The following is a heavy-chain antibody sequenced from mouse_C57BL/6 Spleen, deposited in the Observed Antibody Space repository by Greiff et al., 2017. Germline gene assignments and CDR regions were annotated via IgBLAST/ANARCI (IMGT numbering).Heavy chain of an antibody. CDR1: GFNIKDYY. J-gene: IGHJ2*01. Sequence: DVQLQESGAELVKPGASVKLSCTASGFNIKDYYMHWVKQRPEQGLEWIGRIDPANGNTKYAPKFQGKATITADTSSNTAYLQLSSLTSEDTAIYYCPYGNFDYWGQGTTLTVSS. CDR2: IDPANGNT. V-gene: IGHV14-3*01. CDR3: PYGNFDY. D-gene: IGHD2-1*01.